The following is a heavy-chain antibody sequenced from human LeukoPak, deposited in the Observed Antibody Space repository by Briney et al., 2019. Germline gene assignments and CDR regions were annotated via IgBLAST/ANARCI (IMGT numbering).Heavy chain of an antibody. D-gene: IGHD5-18*01. CDR3: ARQMDTAMITGHYYYYMDV. V-gene: IGHV4-59*08. Sequence: SETLSLTCTVSVGSISSYYWSWIRQPPGKGLEWIGYIYYSGSTNYNPSLKSRVTISVDTSKNQFSLKLSSVTAADTAVYYFARQMDTAMITGHYYYYMDVWGKGTTVTVSS. J-gene: IGHJ6*03. CDR1: VGSISSYY. CDR2: IYYSGST.